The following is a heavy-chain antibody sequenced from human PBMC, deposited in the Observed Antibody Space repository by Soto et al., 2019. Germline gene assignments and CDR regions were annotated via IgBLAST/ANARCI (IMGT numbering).Heavy chain of an antibody. J-gene: IGHJ4*02. V-gene: IGHV3-23*01. D-gene: IGHD3-9*01. CDR2: ISGSGGST. CDR3: AKAVRYLDWYFGF. CDR1: GFTFSSYA. Sequence: GGSLRLSCAASGFTFSSYAMSWVRQAPGKGLEWVSAISGSGGSTYYADSVKGRFTISRDNSKNTLYLQMNSLRAEDTAIYYCAKAVRYLDWYFGFWGQGTLVTVSS.